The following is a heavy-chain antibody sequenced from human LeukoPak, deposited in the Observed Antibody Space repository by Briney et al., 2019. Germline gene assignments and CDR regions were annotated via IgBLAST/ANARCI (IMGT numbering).Heavy chain of an antibody. Sequence: PSETLSLTCSVSGGSISSSSHSWGWIRQSPGKGLEWIGSIYYSGSTFYNPSLKSRVTISVDRSKNQFSLKLSSVTAADTAVYYCARDAGDYVFGSWFDPWGQGTLVTVSS. J-gene: IGHJ5*02. CDR3: ARDAGDYVFGSWFDP. CDR2: IYYSGST. CDR1: GGSISSSSHS. D-gene: IGHD4-17*01. V-gene: IGHV4-39*07.